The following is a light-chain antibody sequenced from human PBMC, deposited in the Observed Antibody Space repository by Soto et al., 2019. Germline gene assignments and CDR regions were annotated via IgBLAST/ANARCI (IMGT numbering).Light chain of an antibody. CDR2: DVS. Sequence: QSVLTQPASVSGSPGQSITISCPGTSSDVGGYNFVSWYQCHPGKAPKLMIYDVSNRPSGASTRFSGSKSGNTASLTISGLQAEDEADYYCSSYTSSSTQVFGTGTKVTVL. J-gene: IGLJ1*01. CDR3: SSYTSSSTQV. CDR1: SSDVGGYNF. V-gene: IGLV2-14*03.